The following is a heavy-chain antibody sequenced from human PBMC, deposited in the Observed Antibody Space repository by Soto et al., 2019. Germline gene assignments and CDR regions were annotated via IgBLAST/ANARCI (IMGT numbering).Heavy chain of an antibody. CDR3: AKDYKYSGYDFNYFDP. V-gene: IGHV3-23*01. CDR2: ICGSGGIT. CDR1: GFTCRSYA. D-gene: IGHD5-12*01. Sequence: PGGPRTLSCAASGFTCRSYAMGGVRQTPGKGLEWFSSICGSGGITYYADSVKGRFTISRDNSKNTLFLQMSSLRAEDTAVYYCAKDYKYSGYDFNYFDPWGQGTLVTVSS. J-gene: IGHJ5*02.